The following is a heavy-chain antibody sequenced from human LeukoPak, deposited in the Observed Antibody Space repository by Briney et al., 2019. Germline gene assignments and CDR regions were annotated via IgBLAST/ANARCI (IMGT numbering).Heavy chain of an antibody. CDR2: ISSSSSYI. CDR1: GFTFSSHW. V-gene: IGHV3-21*01. D-gene: IGHD4-17*01. J-gene: IGHJ4*02. CDR3: ARVYESRGFYGDLH. Sequence: GGSLRLSCAASGFTFSSHWMSWVRQAPGKGLEWVSSISSSSSYIYYADSVKGRFTISRDNAKNSLYLQMNSLRAEDTAVYYCARVYESRGFYGDLHWGQGTLVTVSS.